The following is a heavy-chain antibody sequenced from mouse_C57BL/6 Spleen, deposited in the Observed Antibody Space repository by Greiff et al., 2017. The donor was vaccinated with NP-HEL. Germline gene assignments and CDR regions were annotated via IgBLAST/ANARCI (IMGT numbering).Heavy chain of an antibody. J-gene: IGHJ3*01. CDR3: ARYGNYEWFAY. CDR2: IHPNSGST. V-gene: IGHV1-64*01. Sequence: QVQLQQPGAELVKPGASVKLSCKASGYTFTSYWMHWVKQRPGQGLAWIGMIHPNSGSTNYNEKFKSKATLTVDKSSSTAYMQLSSLTSEDSAVYYCARYGNYEWFAYWGQGTLVTVSA. D-gene: IGHD2-1*01. CDR1: GYTFTSYW.